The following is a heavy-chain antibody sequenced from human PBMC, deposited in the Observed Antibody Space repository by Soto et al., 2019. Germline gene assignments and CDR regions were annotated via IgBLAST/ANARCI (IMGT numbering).Heavy chain of an antibody. CDR2: LYSGGST. CDR1: GIIVSDRF. J-gene: IGHJ4*02. V-gene: IGHV3-66*01. Sequence: GGSLILSCAASGIIVSDRFMSWVRQAPGKGLEWVAFLYSGGSTYYADSVQGRFTISRDNSRNTLYLEMNSLRAEDTAEYYCARDGVGATAYFGYFGSWGKGSQVIVSS. D-gene: IGHD1-26*01. CDR3: ARDGVGATAYFGYFGS.